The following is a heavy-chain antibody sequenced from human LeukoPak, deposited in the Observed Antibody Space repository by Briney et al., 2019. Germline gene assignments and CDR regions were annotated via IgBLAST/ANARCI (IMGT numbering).Heavy chain of an antibody. Sequence: GGSLRLSCAASGFTFSSYAMSWVRQAPGKGLEWVSAISGSGGSTYYADSVKGRFTISRDNSKNTLYLQMNSLRAEDTAVYYCASKEGYSSGWVPGFDYWGQGTLVTVSS. J-gene: IGHJ4*02. CDR2: ISGSGGST. CDR1: GFTFSSYA. D-gene: IGHD6-19*01. CDR3: ASKEGYSSGWVPGFDY. V-gene: IGHV3-23*01.